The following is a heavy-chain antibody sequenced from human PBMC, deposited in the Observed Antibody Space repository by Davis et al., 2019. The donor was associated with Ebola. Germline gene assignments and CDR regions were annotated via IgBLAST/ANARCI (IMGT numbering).Heavy chain of an antibody. J-gene: IGHJ4*02. CDR3: ARDFVY. Sequence: SETLSLTCTVSGYSISNGFSWGCIRQPPGKGLEWIGSIYHNGRTNYNPSLKSRLTISLDTSKNQFSLRLRSVTAADTAVYFCARDFVYWGQGTLVTVSS. CDR1: GYSISNGFS. CDR2: IYHNGRT. V-gene: IGHV4-38-2*02.